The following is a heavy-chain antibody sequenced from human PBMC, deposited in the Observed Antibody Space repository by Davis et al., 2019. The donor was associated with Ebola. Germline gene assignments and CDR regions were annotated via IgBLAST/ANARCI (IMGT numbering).Heavy chain of an antibody. CDR1: GYTFTSYA. J-gene: IGHJ6*02. V-gene: IGHV1-3*01. D-gene: IGHD6-13*01. CDR2: INAGNGNT. Sequence: AASVTVSCKASGYTFTSYAMHWVRQAPGQRLEWMGWINAGNGNTKYSQKFQGRVTITRDTSASTAYMELSSLRSEDTAVYYCARGRYSSSWQINYYGMDVWGQGTTVTVSS. CDR3: ARGRYSSSWQINYYGMDV.